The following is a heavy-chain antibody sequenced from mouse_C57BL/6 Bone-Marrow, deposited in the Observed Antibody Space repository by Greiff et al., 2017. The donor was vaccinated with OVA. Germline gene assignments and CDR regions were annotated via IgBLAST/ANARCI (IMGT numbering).Heavy chain of an antibody. Sequence: EVKLMESGGGLVKPGGSLKLSCAASGFTFSSYAMSWVRQTPEKRLEWVATISDGGSYTYYPDNVKGRFTISRDNAKNNLYLQMSHLKSEDTAMYYCARDNYRDYYAMDYWGQGTSVTVSS. D-gene: IGHD2-14*01. CDR1: GFTFSSYA. CDR2: ISDGGSYT. V-gene: IGHV5-4*01. CDR3: ARDNYRDYYAMDY. J-gene: IGHJ4*01.